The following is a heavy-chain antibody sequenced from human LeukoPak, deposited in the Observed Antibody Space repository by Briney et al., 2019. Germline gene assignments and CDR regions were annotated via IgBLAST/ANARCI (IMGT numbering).Heavy chain of an antibody. D-gene: IGHD2-15*01. CDR2: IKLDGSEK. Sequence: GGSLRLSCAASGFTFSSYWMSWVRQAPGKGLEWVANIKLDGSEKYYVDSVKGRFTISRDNAKKSLYLQMNSLRAEDTAVHYCARGDEVVAADYYYYMDVWGKGTTVTISS. CDR1: GFTFSSYW. CDR3: ARGDEVVAADYYYYMDV. V-gene: IGHV3-7*01. J-gene: IGHJ6*03.